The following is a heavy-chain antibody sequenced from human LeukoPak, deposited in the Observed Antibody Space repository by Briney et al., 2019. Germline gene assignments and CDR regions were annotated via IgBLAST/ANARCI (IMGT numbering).Heavy chain of an antibody. CDR1: GGSISSYY. CDR3: ARGPRWFDP. Sequence: SETLSLTCTVSGGSISSYYWSWIRQPPGKGLEGSGYIYYSGSTNYNPSLKRRVTISVDTSKNQFSLKLSSVTAADTAVYYCARGPRWFDPWGQGTLVTVSS. V-gene: IGHV4-59*01. CDR2: IYYSGST. J-gene: IGHJ5*02.